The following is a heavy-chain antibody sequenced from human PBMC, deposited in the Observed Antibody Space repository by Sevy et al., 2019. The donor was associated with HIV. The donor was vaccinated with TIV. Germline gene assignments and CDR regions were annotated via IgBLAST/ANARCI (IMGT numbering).Heavy chain of an antibody. V-gene: IGHV1-18*01. Sequence: ASVKVSCKASGYTFTSYGISWVRQAPGQGLEWMGWISAYNGNTNYAQKLQGRVTMTTDTSTSTAYMELRSLRSDDTAVYYCARDLMSGLVRGVRRLDYWGQGTLVTVSS. J-gene: IGHJ4*02. CDR2: ISAYNGNT. CDR1: GYTFTSYG. CDR3: ARDLMSGLVRGVRRLDY. D-gene: IGHD3-10*01.